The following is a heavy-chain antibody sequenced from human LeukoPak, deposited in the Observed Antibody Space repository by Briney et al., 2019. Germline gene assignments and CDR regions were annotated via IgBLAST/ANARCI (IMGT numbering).Heavy chain of an antibody. CDR1: GFSFSDEY. D-gene: IGHD6-19*01. J-gene: IGHJ4*02. V-gene: IGHV3-11*03. CDR2: ISNSGTYT. CDR3: ARSRGAGPGAYFDY. Sequence: PGGALTLTCAASGFSFSDEYMSWIRQAPGKGLEWVSYISNSGTYTNYADSVKGRFTISRDNTKHSLYMQMSSLRAEDTAVYYCARSRGAGPGAYFDYWGQGTLVTVSS.